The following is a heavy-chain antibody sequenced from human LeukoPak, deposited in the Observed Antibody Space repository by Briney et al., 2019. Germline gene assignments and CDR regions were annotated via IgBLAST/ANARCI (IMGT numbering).Heavy chain of an antibody. V-gene: IGHV4-39*01. D-gene: IGHD2-8*01. CDR3: ARNVSAGYFDY. CDR2: VYYSGST. J-gene: IGHJ4*01. Sequence: SETLSLTCSVSGGSMTGTTYYWAWIRQPPGKGLEWIGSVYYSGSTSYSPSLKSRVTISVDTSKNQFSLRLSSVTAAGTAVYYCARNVSAGYFDYWGHGTLVTVSS. CDR1: GGSMTGTTYY.